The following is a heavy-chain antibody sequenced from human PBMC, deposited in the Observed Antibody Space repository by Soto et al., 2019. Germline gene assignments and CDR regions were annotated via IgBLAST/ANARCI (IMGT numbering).Heavy chain of an antibody. CDR3: SYGSSLDY. Sequence: SETLSLTCTVSGASLRSGSYYWSWIRQPPGKGLEWIGYISHSGRTNYDPSLKSRLTMSVDTSQNQFSLQLNSVTAADTAVYYCSYGSSLDYWGQGTLVTVSS. CDR1: GASLRSGSYY. V-gene: IGHV4-61*01. CDR2: ISHSGRT. D-gene: IGHD3-10*01. J-gene: IGHJ4*02.